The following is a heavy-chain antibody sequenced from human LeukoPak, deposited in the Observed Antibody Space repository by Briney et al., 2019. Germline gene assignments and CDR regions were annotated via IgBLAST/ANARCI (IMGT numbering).Heavy chain of an antibody. V-gene: IGHV5-51*01. CDR3: ARQGKDGYRVVDY. D-gene: IGHD5-24*01. Sequence: GESLKISCKGSGYSFTSYWIGWVRQVPGKGLEWMGIIWPDDSDKRYSPSFQGQATISADKSISTAYLQWGSLKASDTAMYYCARQGKDGYRVVDYWGQGTLVTVSS. CDR2: IWPDDSDK. J-gene: IGHJ4*02. CDR1: GYSFTSYW.